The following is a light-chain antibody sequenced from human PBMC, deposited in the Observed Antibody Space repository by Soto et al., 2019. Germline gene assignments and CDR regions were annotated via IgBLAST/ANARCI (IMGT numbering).Light chain of an antibody. CDR2: GAS. CDR3: QQYTGPPTT. V-gene: IGKV3-20*01. J-gene: IGKJ5*01. CDR1: QTVSSNY. Sequence: IILTQYPDTLSLSPGERATLSCRASQTVSSNYLAWCQQRPGQAPRLLIYGASTRAAGIPDRFCGSGSGTDFTLTITRLEPEDSAVYFCQQYTGPPTTFGQGTRLEIK.